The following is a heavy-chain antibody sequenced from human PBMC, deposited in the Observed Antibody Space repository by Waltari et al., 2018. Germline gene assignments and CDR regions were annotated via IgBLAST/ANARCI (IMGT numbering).Heavy chain of an antibody. J-gene: IGHJ4*02. CDR3: ARGGYDSSWYWRD. D-gene: IGHD6-13*01. V-gene: IGHV3-7*04. CDR1: GFTFSSQW. Sequence: EVQLVESGGGLVQPGGSLRLSCAASGFTFSSQWMTWVRQAPGKGLEGVGKIKRDGSEKYHVDSVKGRFTISRDNAKNSLYLQMESLRGEDTAVYYCARGGYDSSWYWRDWGQGTLVTVSS. CDR2: IKRDGSEK.